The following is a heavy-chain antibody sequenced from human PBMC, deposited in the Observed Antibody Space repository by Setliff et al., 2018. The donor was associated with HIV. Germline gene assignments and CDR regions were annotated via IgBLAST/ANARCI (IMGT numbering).Heavy chain of an antibody. CDR2: IIPTFTRA. CDR3: ARSVHSLYGDYATYFDP. V-gene: IGHV1-69*05. Sequence: ASVKVSCKASGGTFGRFGISWVRQAPGQGLEWMGGIIPTFTRANYAQKFQARVIITTDKSTSTAFMELTSLASEDTAVYYCARSVHSLYGDYATYFDPWGQGTQVTVSS. D-gene: IGHD4-17*01. CDR1: GGTFGRFG. J-gene: IGHJ5*02.